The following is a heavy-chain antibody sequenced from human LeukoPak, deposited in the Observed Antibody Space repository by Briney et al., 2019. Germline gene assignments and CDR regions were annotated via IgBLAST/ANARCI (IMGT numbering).Heavy chain of an antibody. J-gene: IGHJ6*02. CDR2: ISGYNGNT. CDR3: ARASYLYDYAADYGMDV. V-gene: IGHV1-18*01. D-gene: IGHD4-17*01. Sequence: ASVKVSCKASGYTFTSYGISWVRQAPGQGLEWMGWISGYNGNTNYAQKLQGRVTMTTDTSTSTAYMELRSLRSDDTAVYYCARASYLYDYAADYGMDVWGQGTTVTVSS. CDR1: GYTFTSYG.